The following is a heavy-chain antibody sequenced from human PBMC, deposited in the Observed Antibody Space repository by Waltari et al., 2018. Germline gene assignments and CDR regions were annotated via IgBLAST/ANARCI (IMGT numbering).Heavy chain of an antibody. J-gene: IGHJ4*02. CDR2: IDPNTGGT. CDR1: GYTFTGHY. D-gene: IGHD3-16*01. V-gene: IGHV1-2*02. CDR3: ARDLYDSRVPGDYFDY. Sequence: QVHLVQSGAEVMKPGASVKVSCKGSGYTFTGHYIQWRRQAPGQGLEWMGWIDPNTGGTKLAQKFQGRVTMTRDTSINTVYMELSSLGSDDTAVYYCARDLYDSRVPGDYFDYWGQGTLVTVSS.